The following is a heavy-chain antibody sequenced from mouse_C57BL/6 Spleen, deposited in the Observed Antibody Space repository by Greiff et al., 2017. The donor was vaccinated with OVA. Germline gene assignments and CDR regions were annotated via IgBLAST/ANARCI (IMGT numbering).Heavy chain of an antibody. CDR2: ISSGSSTI. Sequence: EVQVVESGGGLVKPGGSLKLSCAASGFTFSDYGMHWVRQAPEKGLEWVAYISSGSSTIYYADTVKGRFTISRANAKNTLFLQMTSLRSEDTAMYYCARRNWFAYWGQGTLVTVSA. V-gene: IGHV5-17*01. J-gene: IGHJ3*01. CDR1: GFTFSDYG. CDR3: ARRNWFAY.